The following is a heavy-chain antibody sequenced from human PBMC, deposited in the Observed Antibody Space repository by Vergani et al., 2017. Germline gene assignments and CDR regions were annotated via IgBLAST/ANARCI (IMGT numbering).Heavy chain of an antibody. V-gene: IGHV4-34*01. J-gene: IGHJ6*03. CDR3: ARERGRSRKMNYYYMDV. D-gene: IGHD3-16*01. Sequence: QVQLQESGPGLVRPSETLSLTCAVYGGSFSGYYWSWIRQPPGKGLEWIGEINHSGSTNYNPSLKSRVTISVDTSKNQFSLKLSSVTAADTAVYYCARERGRSRKMNYYYMDVWGKGTTVTVSS. CDR1: GGSFSGYY. CDR2: INHSGST.